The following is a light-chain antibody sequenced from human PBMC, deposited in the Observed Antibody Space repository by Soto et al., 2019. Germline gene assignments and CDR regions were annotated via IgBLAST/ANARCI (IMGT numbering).Light chain of an antibody. V-gene: IGKV1-5*03. CDR2: KAS. J-gene: IGKJ1*01. Sequence: DIEMTQSPFTLSASVGDRVTITCRASQNINNWLAWYQQKPGKAPKLLIYKASTLESGVPSSFSGSGSATEFTLTISSLQPDDFATYYCHQYNLSWTFGQGTKVDI. CDR1: QNINNW. CDR3: HQYNLSWT.